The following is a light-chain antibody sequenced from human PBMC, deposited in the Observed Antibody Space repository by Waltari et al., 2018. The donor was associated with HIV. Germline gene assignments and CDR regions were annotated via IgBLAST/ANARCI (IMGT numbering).Light chain of an antibody. J-gene: IGLJ3*02. CDR1: SSDIGGYNL. V-gene: IGLV2-23*02. CDR3: CSYAGSTTFVE. Sequence: QSALTQPASVPGSPGQSITISCTGTSSDIGGYNLVSWYQHHPDKAPKLIIYEVNVRPSGVSDRFSGSKSGNTASLTISGLQAGDEADYYCCSYAGSTTFVEFGGGTKLTVL. CDR2: EVN.